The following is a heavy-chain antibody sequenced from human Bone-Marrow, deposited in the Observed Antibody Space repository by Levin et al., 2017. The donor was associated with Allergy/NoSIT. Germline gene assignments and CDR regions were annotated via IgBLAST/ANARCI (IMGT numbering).Heavy chain of an antibody. J-gene: IGHJ4*02. CDR1: GFTVSSNY. CDR2: VYGAGRT. D-gene: IGHD3-3*02. CDR3: AREAISDRAFDY. Sequence: HAGGSLRLSCAASGFTVSSNYMSWVRQAPGKGLEWVSIVYGAGRTYYADSVKGRFTISRDNSKNTLYLQMNSLRAEDTAVYYCAREAISDRAFDYWGQGTPVTVSS. V-gene: IGHV3-66*01.